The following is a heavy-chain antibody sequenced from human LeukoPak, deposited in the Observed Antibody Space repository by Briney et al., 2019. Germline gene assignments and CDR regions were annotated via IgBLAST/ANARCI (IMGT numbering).Heavy chain of an antibody. V-gene: IGHV4-39*01. CDR2: IYYSGST. Sequence: SETLSLTCTVSGGSISSSSYYWDWLRQPPGKGLEWIANIYYSGSTYLNPSLKSRVTISIDTSKNQFSLKLTSVTAADTAVYYCARLVPPGWFDPWGQGTLVTVSS. CDR1: GGSISSSSYY. J-gene: IGHJ5*02. CDR3: ARLVPPGWFDP.